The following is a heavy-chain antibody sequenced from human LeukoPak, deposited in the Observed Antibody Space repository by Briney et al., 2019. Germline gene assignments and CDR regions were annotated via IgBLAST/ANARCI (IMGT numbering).Heavy chain of an antibody. V-gene: IGHV4-59*08. CDR2: IYYSGST. D-gene: IGHD1-26*01. J-gene: IGHJ4*02. CDR1: GGSISSYY. Sequence: PSETLSLTCTVSGGSISSYYWSWIRQPPGKGLEWIGYIYYSGSTNYNPSLKSRVSISIDTSKNQFSLKLSSVTAADTAVYYCARQNVKVGAPPFALWSQGTLVTVSS. CDR3: ARQNVKVGAPPFAL.